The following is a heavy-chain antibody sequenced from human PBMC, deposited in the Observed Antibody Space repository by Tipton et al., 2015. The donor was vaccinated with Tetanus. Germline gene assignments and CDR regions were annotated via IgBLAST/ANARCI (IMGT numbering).Heavy chain of an antibody. V-gene: IGHV3-21*01. J-gene: IGHJ4*02. CDR2: ISSTSSYI. D-gene: IGHD6-25*01. CDR1: GFSFSNYR. Sequence: SLRLSCTVSGFSFSNYRMNWVRQAPGKGLEWVSSISSTSSYIYYADSVKGRFTISRDNAKSSLFLQMNSLRAEDTAVYYCTSGSALDYWGQGRMVAVSS. CDR3: TSGSALDY.